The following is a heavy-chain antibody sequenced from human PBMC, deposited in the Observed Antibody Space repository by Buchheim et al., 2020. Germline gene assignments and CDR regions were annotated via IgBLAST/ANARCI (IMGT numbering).Heavy chain of an antibody. D-gene: IGHD2-15*01. CDR1: GGTFSSYA. V-gene: IGHV1-69*01. CDR3: ATMGYCSGGSCGGVYYYYGMDV. Sequence: QVQLVQSGAEVKKPGSSVKVSCKASGGTFSSYAISWVRQAPGQGLEWMGGIIPIFGTANYAQKFQGRVTITADESTSTAYMELSSLRSEDTAVYYCATMGYCSGGSCGGVYYYYGMDVWGQGTT. CDR2: IIPIFGTA. J-gene: IGHJ6*02.